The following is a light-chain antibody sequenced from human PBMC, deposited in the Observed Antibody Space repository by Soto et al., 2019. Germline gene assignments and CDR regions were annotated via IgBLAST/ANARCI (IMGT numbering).Light chain of an antibody. V-gene: IGKV1-27*01. J-gene: IGKJ4*01. CDR2: AAS. CDR1: QDINNY. Sequence: DVQMTQAPSSLSASVGDRVTITFRASQDINNYLAWYQQKPGKVPKLLIYAASILQSGVPSRFSGSGSGTDFTLTISSLQPEDVATYYCQKYNSAPRTFGGGTKVEIK. CDR3: QKYNSAPRT.